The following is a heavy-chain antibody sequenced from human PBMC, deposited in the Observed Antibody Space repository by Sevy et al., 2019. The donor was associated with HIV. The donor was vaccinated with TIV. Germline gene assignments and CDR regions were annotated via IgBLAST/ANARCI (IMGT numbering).Heavy chain of an antibody. D-gene: IGHD2-8*01. Sequence: GGSLRLSCAASGFTFGTYSMSWVRQAPGKGLEWVSTVSFGCGRINYADSVKGRFTISRDDSKNTLFLQMNSLRAEDTATDFCAREGCTQPHDYWGQGTLVTVSS. CDR3: AREGCTQPHDY. CDR2: VSFGCGRI. J-gene: IGHJ4*02. V-gene: IGHV3-23*01. CDR1: GFTFGTYS.